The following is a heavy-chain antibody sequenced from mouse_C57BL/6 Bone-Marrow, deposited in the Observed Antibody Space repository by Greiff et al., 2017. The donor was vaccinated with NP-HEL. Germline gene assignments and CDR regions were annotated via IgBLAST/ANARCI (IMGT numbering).Heavy chain of an antibody. CDR3: VRHVRGSSYGYFDV. V-gene: IGHV10-1*01. CDR2: IRSKSNNYAT. Sequence: EVHLVESGGGLVQPKGSLKLSCAASGFSFNTYAMNWVRQAPGKGLEWVARIRSKSNNYATYYADSVKDRFTISRDDSESMLYLQMNNLKTEDTAMYYCVRHVRGSSYGYFDVWGTGTTVTVSS. CDR1: GFSFNTYA. J-gene: IGHJ1*03. D-gene: IGHD1-1*01.